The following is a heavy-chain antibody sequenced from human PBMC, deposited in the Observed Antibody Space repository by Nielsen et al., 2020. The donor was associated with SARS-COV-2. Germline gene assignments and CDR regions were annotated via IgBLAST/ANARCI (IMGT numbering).Heavy chain of an antibody. CDR3: ARMVILWFGELLSPYYYYGMDV. J-gene: IGHJ6*02. D-gene: IGHD3-10*01. CDR2: INHSGST. Sequence: RQAPGKGLAWIGEINHSGSTNYNPSLKSRVTISVDTSKNQFSLKLSSVTAADTAVYYCARMVILWFGELLSPYYYYGMDVWGQGTTVTVSS. V-gene: IGHV4-34*01.